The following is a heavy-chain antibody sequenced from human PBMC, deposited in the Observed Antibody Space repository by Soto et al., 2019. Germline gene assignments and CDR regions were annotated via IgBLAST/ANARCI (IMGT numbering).Heavy chain of an antibody. V-gene: IGHV1-46*01. D-gene: IGHD2-15*01. CDR1: GYTFTSYY. CDR3: VRYCSGGSCPDAFDI. Sequence: ASVKVSCKASGYTFTSYYMHWVRQAPGQGLEWMGIINPSGGSTSYAQKFQGRVTMTRDTSTSTVYMELSSLRSEDTAVYYCVRYCSGGSCPDAFDIWGQGTMVTVSS. CDR2: INPSGGST. J-gene: IGHJ3*02.